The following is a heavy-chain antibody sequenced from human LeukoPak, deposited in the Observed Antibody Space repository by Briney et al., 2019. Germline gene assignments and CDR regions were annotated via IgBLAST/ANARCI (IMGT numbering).Heavy chain of an antibody. CDR1: GYTFTGYY. D-gene: IGHD6-19*01. CDR3: ARDLSGESNWFDP. Sequence: ASVKVSCKASGYTFTGYYMHWVRQAPGQGLEWMGWINPNSGGTNYAQKVQGRVTMTRDTSISTAYMELSRLRSDDTAVYYCARDLSGESNWFDPWGQGTLVTVSS. V-gene: IGHV1-2*02. J-gene: IGHJ5*02. CDR2: INPNSGGT.